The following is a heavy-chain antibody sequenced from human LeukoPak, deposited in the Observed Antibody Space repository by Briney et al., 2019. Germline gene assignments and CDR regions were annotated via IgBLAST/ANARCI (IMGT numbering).Heavy chain of an antibody. CDR1: GGTFNNYG. CDR3: ARGFYYDSSGHYYAGDH. J-gene: IGHJ4*02. CDR2: IIPMFGTA. V-gene: IGHV1-69*05. Sequence: SVKVPCKASGGTFNNYGINWVRQAPGQGLEWMGRIIPMFGTANYAQKFQGRATITTDESTSTAYMELSSLRSEDTAVYYCARGFYYDSSGHYYAGDHWGQGTLVTVSS. D-gene: IGHD3-22*01.